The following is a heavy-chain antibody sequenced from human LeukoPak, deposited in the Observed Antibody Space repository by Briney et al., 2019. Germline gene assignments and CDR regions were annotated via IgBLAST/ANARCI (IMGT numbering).Heavy chain of an antibody. CDR1: GDSFSNYV. D-gene: IGHD6-13*01. J-gene: IGHJ3*02. Sequence: VASVKVSCKASGDSFSNYVITWVRQAPGQGLEWMGRIIPVLGVSNFAQKFQGRVTITADKSTNTAHMELSRLESGDTAVYYCARGDGSSWNNAFDIWGQGTMVTVSS. V-gene: IGHV1-69*04. CDR2: IIPVLGVS. CDR3: ARGDGSSWNNAFDI.